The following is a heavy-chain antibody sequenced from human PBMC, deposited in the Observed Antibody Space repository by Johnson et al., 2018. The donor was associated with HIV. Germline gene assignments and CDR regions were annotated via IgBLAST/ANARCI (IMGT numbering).Heavy chain of an antibody. J-gene: IGHJ3*02. CDR1: GFTFSSYA. D-gene: IGHD6-13*01. CDR2: ISYDGSNQ. V-gene: IGHV3-30*04. CDR3: ARERTPAAAGTHDAFDI. Sequence: QVQLVESGGGVVQPGRSLRLSCAASGFTFSSYAMHWVRQAPGQGLEWVAVISYDGSNQYSADSVKGRFTIPRDNAKNSLYLPMNSLRAEDTALYYCARERTPAAAGTHDAFDIWGQGTMVTVSS.